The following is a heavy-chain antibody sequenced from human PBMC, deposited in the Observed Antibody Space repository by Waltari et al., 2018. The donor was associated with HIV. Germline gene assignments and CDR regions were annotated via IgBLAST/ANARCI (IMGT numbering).Heavy chain of an antibody. D-gene: IGHD1-26*01. V-gene: IGHV1-69*01. CDR2: IIPVFGTA. CDR3: ARDEGLTLGAAGDAFDI. Sequence: QVLLVQSGAAVKKPGSSVKVSCKTSGGTLSTNVITWVRQAPGQGLEWMGGIIPVFGTADYAQKVRDRVTITADESTTTVYMEVSSLRPDDTAVYYCARDEGLTLGAAGDAFDIWGQGTVVTVSS. CDR1: GGTLSTNV. J-gene: IGHJ3*02.